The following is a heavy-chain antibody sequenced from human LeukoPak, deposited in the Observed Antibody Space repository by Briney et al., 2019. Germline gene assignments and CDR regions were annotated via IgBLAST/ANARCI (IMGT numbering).Heavy chain of an antibody. J-gene: IGHJ4*02. V-gene: IGHV4-30-2*01. D-gene: IGHD3-10*01. CDR3: ARRYYSGSGRAFDY. CDR2: IYHSGST. CDR1: GGSISSGGYY. Sequence: SQTLSLTCTVSGGSISSGGYYWSWIRQPPGKGLEWIGYIYHSGSTYYNPSLKSRVTISVDKSKNQFSLRLSSVTAADKAVYYCARRYYSGSGRAFDYWGQGTLVTVSS.